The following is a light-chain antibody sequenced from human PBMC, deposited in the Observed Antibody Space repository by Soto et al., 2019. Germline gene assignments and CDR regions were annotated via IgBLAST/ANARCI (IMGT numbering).Light chain of an antibody. V-gene: IGLV2-14*01. Sequence: QCVHAQPASLSVSPGQSITISCTGTSSDVGGYDYVSWYQLHPGKAPKLMIFEVSNRPSGVSYRFSGYKSGNTASLTISGLQAEDEADYFCSSYSISTAYLFGTGTKVTV. J-gene: IGLJ1*01. CDR1: SSDVGGYDY. CDR3: SSYSISTAYL. CDR2: EVS.